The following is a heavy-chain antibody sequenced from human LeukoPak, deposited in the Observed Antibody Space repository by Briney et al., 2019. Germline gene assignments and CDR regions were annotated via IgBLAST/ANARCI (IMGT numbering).Heavy chain of an antibody. Sequence: GGSLRLPCAVSGFTFSNAWMNWVRQAPRKGLEWVGRIRRITDGGTTDYAAPVKGRFTISRDDSKNTLYLQMNSLKTEDAGVYYCATAVSRYTLTWGGFDIWGQGTRVTVSS. CDR1: GFTFSNAW. D-gene: IGHD1-14*01. CDR2: IRRITDGGTT. CDR3: ATAVSRYTLTWGGFDI. J-gene: IGHJ3*02. V-gene: IGHV3-15*01.